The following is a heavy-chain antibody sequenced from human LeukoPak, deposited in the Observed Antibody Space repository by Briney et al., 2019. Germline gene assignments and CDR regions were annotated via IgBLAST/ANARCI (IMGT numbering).Heavy chain of an antibody. CDR1: GGSISSHH. V-gene: IGHV4-59*08. CDR3: ARHRLLGGDIL. CDR2: IYYSGNT. D-gene: IGHD5-12*01. Sequence: PSEPLSLTCTVSGGSISSHHWSWIRQPPGKGLEWIGYIYYSGNTNYNPSLKSRVTISVDTSKTHFSLKLSSVTAADTAVYYCARHRLLGGDILWGQGTLVTVSS. J-gene: IGHJ4*02.